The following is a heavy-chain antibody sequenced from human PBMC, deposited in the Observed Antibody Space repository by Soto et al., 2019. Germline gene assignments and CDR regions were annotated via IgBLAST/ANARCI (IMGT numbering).Heavy chain of an antibody. V-gene: IGHV4-59*01. CDR2: IYYSGST. Sequence: PSETLPLTWTVSGGSISSYYWIWIRQPPGKGLEWIGYIYYSGSTNYNPSLKSRVTISVDTSKNQFSLKLSSVTAADTAVYYCARAGTTMVRGVISGWFDPWGQGTLVTVSS. J-gene: IGHJ5*02. D-gene: IGHD3-10*01. CDR1: GGSISSYY. CDR3: ARAGTTMVRGVISGWFDP.